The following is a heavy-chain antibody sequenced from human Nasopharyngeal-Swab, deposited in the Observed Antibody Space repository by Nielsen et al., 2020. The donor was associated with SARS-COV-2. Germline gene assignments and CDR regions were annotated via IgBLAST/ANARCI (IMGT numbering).Heavy chain of an antibody. CDR1: GFTVSSNY. Sequence: GESLKISCAASGFTVSSNYMTWVRQTPGKGLEWVAVIYSGGSTDYGDSVRGRFTISRDNSKNTLYLQMNSLRAEDTAVYYCARELLWFGEVSGYYGMDVWGQGTTVTVSS. CDR3: ARELLWFGEVSGYYGMDV. J-gene: IGHJ6*02. D-gene: IGHD3-10*01. V-gene: IGHV3-53*01. CDR2: IYSGGST.